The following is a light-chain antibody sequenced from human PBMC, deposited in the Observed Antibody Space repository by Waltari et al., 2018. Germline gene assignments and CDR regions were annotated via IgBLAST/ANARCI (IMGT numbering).Light chain of an antibody. V-gene: IGKV1-39*01. CDR3: QQAYSAPLTLS. J-gene: IGKJ4*01. CDR1: WGIDNY. CDR2: GAS. Sequence: DIQMTQSPSSLSALVGDRVTITCRANWGIDNYVNWYQQKPGKAPKLLIYGASSLQSGVPSRFSGSGSGTDFILTISSLQPEDVATYYCQQAYSAPLTLSFGGGTKVEIK.